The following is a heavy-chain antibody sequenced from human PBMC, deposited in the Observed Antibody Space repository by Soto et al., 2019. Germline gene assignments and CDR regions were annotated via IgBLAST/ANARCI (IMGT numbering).Heavy chain of an antibody. CDR1: GGSFSGYY. Sequence: SETLSLTCAVYGGSFSGYYWSWIRQPPGKGLEWIGRVYDSGSTNYNPSLKSRVTISVDTSKNQLSLKLSSVTAADTAVYYCARGTRGYSSSWYAVWGQGTTVTVSS. CDR2: VYDSGST. V-gene: IGHV4-34*01. D-gene: IGHD6-13*01. CDR3: ARGTRGYSSSWYAV. J-gene: IGHJ6*02.